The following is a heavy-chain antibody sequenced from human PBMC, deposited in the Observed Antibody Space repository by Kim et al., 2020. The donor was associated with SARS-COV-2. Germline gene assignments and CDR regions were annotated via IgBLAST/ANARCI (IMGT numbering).Heavy chain of an antibody. Sequence: GGSLRLSCAASGFTFSSYSMNWVRQAPGKGLERISYISSISSTIFYADSVKGRFTISRDNAKNSLYLQMNSLRDEDTAVYYCASSIHSSYVRYDMDVWGQGTPVTVSS. V-gene: IGHV3-48*02. CDR1: GFTFSSYS. CDR2: ISSISSTI. CDR3: ASSIHSSYVRYDMDV. D-gene: IGHD5-18*01. J-gene: IGHJ6*02.